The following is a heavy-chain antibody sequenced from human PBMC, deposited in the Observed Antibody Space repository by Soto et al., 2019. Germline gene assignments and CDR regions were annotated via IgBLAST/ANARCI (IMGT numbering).Heavy chain of an antibody. CDR2: IYYSGST. Sequence: PSETLSLTCTVSGGSISSYYWSWIRQPPGKGLEWIGYIYYSGSTNYNPSLKSRVTISVDTSKNQFSLKLSSVTAADTAVYYCARAGQQLVLDWFDPWGQGTLVTVSS. J-gene: IGHJ5*02. CDR3: ARAGQQLVLDWFDP. V-gene: IGHV4-59*01. D-gene: IGHD6-13*01. CDR1: GGSISSYY.